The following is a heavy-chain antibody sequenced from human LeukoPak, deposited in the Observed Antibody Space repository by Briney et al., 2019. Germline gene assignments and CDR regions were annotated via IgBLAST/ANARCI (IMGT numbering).Heavy chain of an antibody. CDR1: GFKFDDYG. V-gene: IGHV3-20*04. CDR3: ARDETGIDY. CDR2: IKWNSDIT. J-gene: IGHJ4*02. D-gene: IGHD3-9*01. Sequence: GGSLRLSCATFGFKFDDYGMTWVRQAPGKGREWVSSIKWNSDITTYGDSVKGRFTISRDNAKNSLYLEMKSLRAEDTALYYCARDETGIDYWGQGTLVTVSS.